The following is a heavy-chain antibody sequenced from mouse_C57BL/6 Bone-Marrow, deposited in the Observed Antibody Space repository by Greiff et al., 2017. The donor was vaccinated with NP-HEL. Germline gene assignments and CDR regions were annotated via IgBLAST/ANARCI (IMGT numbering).Heavy chain of an antibody. Sequence: VQLQQSGPVLVKPGASVKMSCKASGYTFTDYYMNWVKQSPGKSLEWIGVINPYNGGTSYNQKFKGKATLTVDKSSSTAYMELNSLTSEDSAVYYCARGGAYYSNLYAMDYWGQGTSVTVSS. CDR1: GYTFTDYY. D-gene: IGHD2-5*01. V-gene: IGHV1-19*01. CDR2: INPYNGGT. CDR3: ARGGAYYSNLYAMDY. J-gene: IGHJ4*01.